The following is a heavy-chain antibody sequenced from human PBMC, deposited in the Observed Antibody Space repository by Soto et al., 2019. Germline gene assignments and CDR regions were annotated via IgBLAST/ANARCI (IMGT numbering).Heavy chain of an antibody. J-gene: IGHJ4*02. D-gene: IGHD3-22*01. Sequence: PSETLSLTCTVSGGSISSGGYYWSWIRQHPGKGLEWIGYIYYSGSTYYNPSLKSRVTISVDTSKNQFSLKLSSVTAADTAVYYCAKGSDSSGYLWPPGFDYWGQGTLVTVS. CDR1: GGSISSGGYY. CDR3: AKGSDSSGYLWPPGFDY. V-gene: IGHV4-31*03. CDR2: IYYSGST.